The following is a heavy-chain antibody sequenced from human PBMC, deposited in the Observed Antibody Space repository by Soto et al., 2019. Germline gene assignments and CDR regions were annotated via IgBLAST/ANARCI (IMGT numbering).Heavy chain of an antibody. Sequence: QVQLVQSGAEVKKPGASVQVSCSTSGYTFTSYDINWVRQAPGQGLEWVRRMNTNSDDTRSSQKCRGRLTLTRDKSMRAVYMKLSNLRPDDTAVYYCAREWSAAGHFYGMDVWGQGTTVAVSS. J-gene: IGHJ6*02. D-gene: IGHD6-13*01. CDR3: AREWSAAGHFYGMDV. CDR2: MNTNSDDT. V-gene: IGHV1-8*01. CDR1: GYTFTSYD.